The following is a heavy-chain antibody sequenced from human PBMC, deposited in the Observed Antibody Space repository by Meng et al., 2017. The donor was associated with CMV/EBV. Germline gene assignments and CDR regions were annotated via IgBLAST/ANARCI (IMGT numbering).Heavy chain of an antibody. CDR2: INPSGGST. CDR1: GYTFTGYY. J-gene: IGHJ6*02. CDR3: ASQTTGYYGMDV. D-gene: IGHD4-17*01. Sequence: ASVKVSCKASGYTFTGYYMHWVRQAPGQGLEWMGIINPSGGSTSYAQKFQGRVTMTRDTSTSTVYMELSSLRSKDTAVYYCASQTTGYYGMDVWGQGTTVTVSS. V-gene: IGHV1-46*01.